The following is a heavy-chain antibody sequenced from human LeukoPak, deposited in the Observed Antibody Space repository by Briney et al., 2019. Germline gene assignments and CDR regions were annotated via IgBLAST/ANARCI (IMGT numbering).Heavy chain of an antibody. V-gene: IGHV4-39*01. Sequence: KSSETLSLTCTVSGGSISSSSYYWGWIRQPPGKGLEWIGSIYYSGSTYYNPSLKSRVTISVDTSKNQFSLKLSSVTAADTAVYYCASPPGIVAAGKDYWGQGTLVTVSS. CDR2: IYYSGST. CDR1: GGSISSSSYY. D-gene: IGHD6-13*01. CDR3: ASPPGIVAAGKDY. J-gene: IGHJ4*02.